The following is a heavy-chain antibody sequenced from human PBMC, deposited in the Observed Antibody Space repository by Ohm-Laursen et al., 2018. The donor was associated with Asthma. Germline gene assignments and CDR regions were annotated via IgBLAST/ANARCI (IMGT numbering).Heavy chain of an antibody. CDR2: IIGSGADT. CDR1: GFTFSGYA. CDR3: ARETATGSQNIHYYDLDV. V-gene: IGHV3-23*01. J-gene: IGHJ6*02. Sequence: SLRLSCTASGFTFSGYAMSWVRQAPGKGLECVSAIIGSGADTYYADSVEGRFTISRDNSKNTLYLQMNTLRAEDTAVYYCARETATGSQNIHYYDLDVWGQGTTVSVSS. D-gene: IGHD2-15*01.